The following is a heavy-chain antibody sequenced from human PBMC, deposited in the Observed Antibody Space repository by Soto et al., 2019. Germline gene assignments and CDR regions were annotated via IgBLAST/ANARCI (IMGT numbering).Heavy chain of an antibody. CDR2: IWYDGSNK. CDR1: GFTFSGYG. CDR3: ARVIYYDSSGRSYGMDV. D-gene: IGHD3-22*01. Sequence: GGSLRLSCAASGFTFSGYGMHWVRQAPGKGLEWVAVIWYDGSNKYYADSVKGRFTISRDNSKNTLYLQMNSLRAEDTAVYYCARVIYYDSSGRSYGMDVWGQGTTVTVSS. V-gene: IGHV3-33*01. J-gene: IGHJ6*02.